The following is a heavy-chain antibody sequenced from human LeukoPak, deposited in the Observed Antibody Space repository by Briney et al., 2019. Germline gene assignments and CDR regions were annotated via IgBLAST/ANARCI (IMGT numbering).Heavy chain of an antibody. CDR1: GGSISSYY. CDR2: IYTSGST. Sequence: KPSETLSLTCTVSGGSISSYYWSWIRQPAGKGLEWIGRIYTSGSTNYNPSLKGRVTMSVDTSKNQFPLKLSSVTAADTAVYYCARSHNYDILTGYSRRYFDYWGQGTLVTVSS. CDR3: ARSHNYDILTGYSRRYFDY. D-gene: IGHD3-9*01. V-gene: IGHV4-4*07. J-gene: IGHJ4*02.